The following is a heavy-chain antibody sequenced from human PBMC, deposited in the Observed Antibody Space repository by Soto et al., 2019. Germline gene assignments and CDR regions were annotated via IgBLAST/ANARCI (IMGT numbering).Heavy chain of an antibody. CDR3: ARDYGGTIRRGATFDS. CDR1: GGTFSSYA. Sequence: QVQLVQSGAEVKKPGSSVKVSCKASGGTFSSYAISWVRQAPGQGLEWMGGIIPIFGTANYAQKFQGRVTITADEXHXXAYVMLSSLRTEATAVYYCARDYGGTIRRGATFDSWGQGTLVTVSS. CDR2: IIPIFGTA. D-gene: IGHD1-1*01. V-gene: IGHV1-69*12. J-gene: IGHJ4*02.